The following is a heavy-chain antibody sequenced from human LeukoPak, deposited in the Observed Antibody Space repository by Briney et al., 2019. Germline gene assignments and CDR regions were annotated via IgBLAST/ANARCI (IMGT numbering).Heavy chain of an antibody. D-gene: IGHD6-19*01. J-gene: IGHJ4*01. V-gene: IGHV3-23*01. CDR1: GSTFSNSA. Sequence: GGSLRLSCAASGSTFSNSAMSWVRQAPGKGLEWVSTLSGSGITTYYADSVKGRFTISRDNSKNTLYLQMNSLRAEDTAVYYCAKGIYSSGWSYFDYWGHGTLVTVSS. CDR3: AKGIYSSGWSYFDY. CDR2: LSGSGITT.